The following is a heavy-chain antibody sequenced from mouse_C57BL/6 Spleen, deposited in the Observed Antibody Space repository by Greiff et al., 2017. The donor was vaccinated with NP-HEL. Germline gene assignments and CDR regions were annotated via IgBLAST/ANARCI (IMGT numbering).Heavy chain of an antibody. CDR1: GYTFTSYW. Sequence: QVQLQQSGPELVKPGASVKISCKASGYTFTSYWITWVKQRPGQGLEWIGDIYPGSGSTNYNEKFKSKATLTVDTSSSTAYMQLSSLTSEDSAVYYCARGVFDYWGQGTTLTVSS. J-gene: IGHJ2*01. CDR3: ARGVFDY. V-gene: IGHV1-55*01. CDR2: IYPGSGST.